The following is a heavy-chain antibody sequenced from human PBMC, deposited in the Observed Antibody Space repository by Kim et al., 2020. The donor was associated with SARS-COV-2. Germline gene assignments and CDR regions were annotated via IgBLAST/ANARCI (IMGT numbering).Heavy chain of an antibody. Sequence: SETLSLTCAVYGGSFSGYYWSWIRQPPGKGLEWIGEINHSGSTNYNPSLKSRVTISVDTSKNQFSLKLSSVTAADTAVYYCARVGYCSSTSCYDFDYWG. D-gene: IGHD2-2*03. CDR3: ARVGYCSSTSCYDFDY. V-gene: IGHV4-34*01. J-gene: IGHJ4*01. CDR1: GGSFSGYY. CDR2: INHSGST.